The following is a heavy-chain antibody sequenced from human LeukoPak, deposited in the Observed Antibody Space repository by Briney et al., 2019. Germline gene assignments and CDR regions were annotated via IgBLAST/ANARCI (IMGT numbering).Heavy chain of an antibody. D-gene: IGHD6-13*01. Sequence: KGSETVTLICGVSGGSISSSNWWSWVRQPPGKGLEWIGEIHPSGEINYNPSLKSRVTISLDKSKNQFSLKMTSVTAADTAIYYCARGKQQLVPPFDYWGQGALVTVSS. CDR2: IHPSGEI. CDR1: GGSISSSNW. J-gene: IGHJ4*02. V-gene: IGHV4-4*02. CDR3: ARGKQQLVPPFDY.